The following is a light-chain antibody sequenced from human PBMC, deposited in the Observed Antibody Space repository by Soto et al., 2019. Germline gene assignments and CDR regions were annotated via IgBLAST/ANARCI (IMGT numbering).Light chain of an antibody. Sequence: QTAVTQEPSLTVSPGGTVTLTCASSAGAVTSAYYTNWLQQKPGQAPRALIYSTSEKHSWTPARFSGSLLGGKAALTLSAAPPAYEADHYCLLYYGGAQVLFGGGTKLTVL. CDR1: AGAVTSAYY. CDR3: LLYYGGAQVL. J-gene: IGLJ2*01. V-gene: IGLV7-43*01. CDR2: STS.